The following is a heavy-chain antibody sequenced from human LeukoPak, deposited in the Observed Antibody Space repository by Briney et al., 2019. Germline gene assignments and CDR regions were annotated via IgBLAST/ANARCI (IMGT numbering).Heavy chain of an antibody. CDR1: GYTFTSYY. V-gene: IGHV1-46*01. D-gene: IGHD3-3*01. CDR3: ARGPHRRTYDRDNWFDP. J-gene: IGHJ5*02. Sequence: ASVKVSCKASGYTFTSYYMYWVRQAPGQGLEWMGIINPSGDNTNYAQKFQGRVTMTRDMYTTTVYMELSSLRSEDTAVYYCARGPHRRTYDRDNWFDPWGQGTLVTVSS. CDR2: INPSGDNT.